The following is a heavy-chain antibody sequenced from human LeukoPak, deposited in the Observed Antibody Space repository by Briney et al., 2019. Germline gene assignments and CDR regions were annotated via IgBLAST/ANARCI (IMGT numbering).Heavy chain of an antibody. CDR1: GFPFSNYA. V-gene: IGHV3-53*01. CDR3: ARVTLDYGGT. CDR2: IYSGGST. Sequence: PGGSLRLSCTASGFPFSNYALSWVRQAPGKGLEWVSVIYSGGSTYYADSVKGRFTISRDNSKNTLYLQMNSLRAEDTAVYYCARVTLDYGGTWGQGTLVTVSS. D-gene: IGHD4-23*01. J-gene: IGHJ5*02.